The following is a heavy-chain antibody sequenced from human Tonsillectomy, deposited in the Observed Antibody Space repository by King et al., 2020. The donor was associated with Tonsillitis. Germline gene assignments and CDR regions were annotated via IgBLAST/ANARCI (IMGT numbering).Heavy chain of an antibody. Sequence: VQLQESGPGLVKPSETLSLTYAVSGSSISSGYYWGWIRQPPGKGLEWIGNIYHTGSTYYNPSLKSRVTLSVDTSKNQFSLKLSSVTAADTAVYYCARVGIIGTKNYFDYWGQGTLVTVSS. CDR3: ARVGIIGTKNYFDY. V-gene: IGHV4-38-2*01. D-gene: IGHD1-20*01. J-gene: IGHJ4*02. CDR2: IYHTGST. CDR1: GSSISSGYY.